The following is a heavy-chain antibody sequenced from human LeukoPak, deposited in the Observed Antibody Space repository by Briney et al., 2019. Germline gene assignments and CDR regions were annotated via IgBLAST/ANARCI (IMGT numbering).Heavy chain of an antibody. D-gene: IGHD1-26*01. V-gene: IGHV3-48*01. J-gene: IGHJ4*02. CDR1: GFTFSTYA. CDR3: ARVRSGSYLGYFDY. Sequence: PGGSLRLSCAASGFTFSTYAMNWVRQAPGKGLEWVSYITDDSLTMYYTDSVKGRFSISRGNSKNTLYLQMNSLRAEDTAVYYCARVRSGSYLGYFDYWGQGTLVTVSS. CDR2: ITDDSLTM.